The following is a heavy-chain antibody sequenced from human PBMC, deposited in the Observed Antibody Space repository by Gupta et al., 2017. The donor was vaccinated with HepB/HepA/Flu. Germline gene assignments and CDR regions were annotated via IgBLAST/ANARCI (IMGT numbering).Heavy chain of an antibody. V-gene: IGHV4-39*01. J-gene: IGHJ3*02. D-gene: IGHD2-8*02. CDR1: GGSISSSSYY. CDR3: ARHTGGGFVWPFDI. CDR2: MFYSGNT. Sequence: QLQLQESGPGLVKPSETLSLTCPVSGGSISSSSYYWAWIRQPPGKGLEWIGSMFYSGNTYYNPSLNSRVTISVDTSKNQFSLRLSSVTAADTAVYYCARHTGGGFVWPFDIWGQGTMVTVSS.